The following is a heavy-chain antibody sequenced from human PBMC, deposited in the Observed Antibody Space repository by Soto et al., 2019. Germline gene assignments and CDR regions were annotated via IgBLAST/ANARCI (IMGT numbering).Heavy chain of an antibody. V-gene: IGHV3-74*01. Sequence: EVQLVESGGGLVQPGGSLRLSCAASGFSFSTYWMHWVRQAPEKGLVWVSRINSDGSITNYADSVRGRFTISRDNAKNTLYLQMTSRRAEDTAVYYCARDPRPYGGNSPIDYWGQGTLVTVSS. CDR1: GFSFSTYW. CDR2: INSDGSIT. CDR3: ARDPRPYGGNSPIDY. D-gene: IGHD4-17*01. J-gene: IGHJ4*02.